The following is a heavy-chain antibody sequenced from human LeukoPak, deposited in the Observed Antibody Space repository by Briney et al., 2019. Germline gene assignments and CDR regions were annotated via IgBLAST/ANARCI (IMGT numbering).Heavy chain of an antibody. D-gene: IGHD3-22*01. CDR2: IWYDGSNK. J-gene: IGHJ4*02. CDR3: ARETSGYYSGFDY. V-gene: IGHV3-33*01. CDR1: GFTFSSYG. Sequence: PGGSLRLSCAASGFTFSSYGMHWVRQAPGKGLEWVAVIWYDGSNKYYADSVKGRFTISRDNAKNSLYLQMNSLRAEDTAVYYCARETSGYYSGFDYWGQGTLVTVSS.